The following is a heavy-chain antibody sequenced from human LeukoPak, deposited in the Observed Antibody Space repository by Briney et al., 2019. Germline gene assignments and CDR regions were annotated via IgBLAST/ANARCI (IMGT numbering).Heavy chain of an antibody. CDR3: ARVGGGNYHPLDY. D-gene: IGHD1-26*01. J-gene: IGHJ4*02. V-gene: IGHV3-30-3*01. CDR1: AFTFSDHS. Sequence: GGSLRFSCAASAFTFSDHSMHWVRQAPGKGLEWVSSIAYDSSNTYYADSVKGRFTISRDNSKNTLYLQLCSLRIEDTAVYYCARVGGGNYHPLDYWGQGTLVTVSS. CDR2: IAYDSSNT.